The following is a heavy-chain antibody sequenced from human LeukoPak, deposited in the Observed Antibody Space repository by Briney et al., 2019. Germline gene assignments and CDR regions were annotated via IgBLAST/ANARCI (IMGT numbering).Heavy chain of an antibody. CDR3: ARDRCSSTSCYVEGPSDSYNWFDP. V-gene: IGHV1-46*01. D-gene: IGHD2-2*01. Sequence: ASVKVSCKASGYTFTSYYMHWVRQAPGQGLEWMGIINPSGGTATYAQKFQGRVTMTRDTSTSTVYMELSSLRSEDTAVYYCARDRCSSTSCYVEGPSDSYNWFDPWGQGTLVTVSS. CDR2: INPSGGTA. CDR1: GYTFTSYY. J-gene: IGHJ5*02.